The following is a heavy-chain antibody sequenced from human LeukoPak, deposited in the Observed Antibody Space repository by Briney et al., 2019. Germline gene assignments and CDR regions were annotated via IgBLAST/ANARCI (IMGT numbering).Heavy chain of an antibody. CDR2: IYSDNT. V-gene: IGHV3-53*01. CDR1: GFTFSNYG. CDR3: ARRAGAYSHPYDY. J-gene: IGHJ4*02. Sequence: GGTLRLSCAASGFTFSNYGMSWVRQAPGKGLEWVSFIYSDNTHYSDSVKGRFTISRDNSKNTLYLQMNSLRAEDTAVYYCARRAGAYSHPYDYWGQGTLVTVSS. D-gene: IGHD4/OR15-4a*01.